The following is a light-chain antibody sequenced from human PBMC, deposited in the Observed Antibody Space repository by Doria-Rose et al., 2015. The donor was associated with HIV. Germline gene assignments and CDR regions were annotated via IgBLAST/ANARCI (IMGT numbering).Light chain of an antibody. CDR2: AAS. CDR3: QQSFSTPRT. J-gene: IGKJ1*01. Sequence: TQSPSSLSASVGDRVTITCRASQNINRFLHWYQQKPGKVAKVLIYAASSLQSGVPSRFSGSGSGTDFTLTISSLQPEDFATYYCQQSFSTPRTFGQGTKVEIK. V-gene: IGKV1-39*01. CDR1: QNINRF.